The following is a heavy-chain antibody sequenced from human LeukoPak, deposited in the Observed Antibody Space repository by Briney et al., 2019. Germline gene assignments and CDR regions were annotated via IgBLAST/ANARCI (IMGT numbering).Heavy chain of an antibody. CDR2: INPNSGGT. J-gene: IGHJ5*02. D-gene: IGHD5-24*01. V-gene: IGHV1-2*02. CDR3: ARVRDGYRGNWFDP. Sequence: GASVKVSCKASGYTFTGYYMHWVRQAPGQGLEWMGWINPNSGGTNYAQKFQGRVTMTRDTSISTAYMELSRLRSDDTAVYYCARVRDGYRGNWFDPWGQGTLVTVSS. CDR1: GYTFTGYY.